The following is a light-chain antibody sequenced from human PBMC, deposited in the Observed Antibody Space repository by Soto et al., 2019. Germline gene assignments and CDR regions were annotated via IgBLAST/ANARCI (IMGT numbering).Light chain of an antibody. CDR3: CSYAGSRHYV. CDR2: EGT. J-gene: IGLJ1*01. Sequence: QSALTQPASVSGSPGQSITISCTGTSSDVGSYNLVSWYQQHPGKAPKFMIYEGTKRPSGVSNRFSGSKSGNTASLTISGLQAEDEADYYFCSYAGSRHYVFGTGTKVTVL. V-gene: IGLV2-23*01. CDR1: SSDVGSYNL.